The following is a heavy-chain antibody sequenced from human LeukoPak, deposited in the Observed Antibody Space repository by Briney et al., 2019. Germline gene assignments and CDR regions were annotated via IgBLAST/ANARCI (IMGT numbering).Heavy chain of an antibody. CDR1: GVSISSGSNY. J-gene: IGHJ3*02. CDR3: ARDEVLFYAFDT. CDR2: IYSSGKT. V-gene: IGHV4-39*07. Sequence: SETLSLTCRVSGVSISSGSNYWGWIRQPPGKTLEWIGSIYSSGKTYSNSSLNSRVTISIDTSKNQFSLRLNSVTAADTAVYYCARDEVLFYAFDTWGQGTVVTVSS. D-gene: IGHD2-21*01.